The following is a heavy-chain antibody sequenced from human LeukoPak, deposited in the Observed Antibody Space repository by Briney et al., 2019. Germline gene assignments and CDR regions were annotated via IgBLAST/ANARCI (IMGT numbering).Heavy chain of an antibody. CDR2: IRYDGSNK. V-gene: IGHV3-30*02. CDR1: GFTFSSYG. Sequence: PGGSLRLSCAASGFTFSSYGMHWVRQAPGKGLEWVAYIRYDGSNKYYADSVKGRFTISRDNSKNTLYLQMNNQRAEDTAVYYFAKEQRERRAFDSRGQGTMVTVSS. CDR3: AKEQRERRAFDS. J-gene: IGHJ3*02. D-gene: IGHD1-1*01.